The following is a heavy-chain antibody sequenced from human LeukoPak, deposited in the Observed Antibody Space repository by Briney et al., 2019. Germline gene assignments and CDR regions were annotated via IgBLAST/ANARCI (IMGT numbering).Heavy chain of an antibody. CDR3: ASSNRTEK. D-gene: IGHD1-14*01. J-gene: IGHJ4*02. CDR2: INPNSGGT. CDR1: GYTFTGYY. V-gene: IGHV1-2*02. Sequence: GATVKVSCKASGYTFTGYYIHWVRQAPGEGLEWMGWINPNSGGTNYAQKFQGRVTMTRDTSISTAYMELNTLTSDDTAVYYCASSNRTEKWGQGTLVTVSS.